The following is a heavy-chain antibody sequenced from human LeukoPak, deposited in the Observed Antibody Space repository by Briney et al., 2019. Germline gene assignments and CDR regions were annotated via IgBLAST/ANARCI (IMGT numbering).Heavy chain of an antibody. J-gene: IGHJ4*02. CDR1: GGSISSGGYS. V-gene: IGHV4-30-2*01. CDR2: IYHSGST. CDR3: AREEYCGGDCYYFDY. Sequence: PSETLSLTCAVSGGSISSGGYSWSWIWQPPGKGLEWIGYIYHSGSTYYNPSLKSRVTISVDRSKNQFSLKLSSVTAADTAVYHCAREEYCGGDCYYFDYWGQGTLVTVSS. D-gene: IGHD2-21*02.